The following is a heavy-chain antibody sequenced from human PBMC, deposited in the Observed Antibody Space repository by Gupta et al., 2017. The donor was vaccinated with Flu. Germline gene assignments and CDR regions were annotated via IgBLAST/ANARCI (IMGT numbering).Heavy chain of an antibody. Sequence: EVQLLESGGGLVQPGGSLRLSCAASGFTFSSYAMNWVRQAPGKGLEWVSSITESGGRIWYADSVKGRFTISRDNSKNTLYLQMNSLRAEDTAIYYCTKDVTNFIMDHWGQGILVTVSS. CDR2: ITESGGRI. D-gene: IGHD3-10*01. J-gene: IGHJ4*02. V-gene: IGHV3-23*01. CDR3: TKDVTNFIMDH. CDR1: GFTFSSYA.